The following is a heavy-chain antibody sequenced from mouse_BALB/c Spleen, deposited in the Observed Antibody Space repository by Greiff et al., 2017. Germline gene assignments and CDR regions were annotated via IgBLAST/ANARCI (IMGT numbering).Heavy chain of an antibody. D-gene: IGHD2-3*01. Sequence: EVKLQESGAELVKPGASVKLSCTASGFNIKDTYMHWVQQSPEQGLEWIGRIDPANGNTKYDPKFQGKATITADTSSNTAYLQLSSLTSEDTAVYYCAPIYGGYYVGGAMDYWGQGTSVTVSS. V-gene: IGHV14-3*02. CDR3: APIYGGYYVGGAMDY. J-gene: IGHJ4*01. CDR2: IDPANGNT. CDR1: GFNIKDTY.